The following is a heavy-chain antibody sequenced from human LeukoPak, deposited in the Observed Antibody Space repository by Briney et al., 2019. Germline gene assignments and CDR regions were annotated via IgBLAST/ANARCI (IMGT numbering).Heavy chain of an antibody. Sequence: RAGGSLRLSCAASGFTFSSYSMTWVRQAPGKGLEWVSSISSSSSYIYYADSVKGRFTISRDNAKNSLYLQMNSLRAEDTAVYYCASSSGWTFDYYYGMDVWGQGTTVTVSS. CDR2: ISSSSSYI. V-gene: IGHV3-21*01. CDR1: GFTFSSYS. D-gene: IGHD6-19*01. CDR3: ASSSGWTFDYYYGMDV. J-gene: IGHJ6*02.